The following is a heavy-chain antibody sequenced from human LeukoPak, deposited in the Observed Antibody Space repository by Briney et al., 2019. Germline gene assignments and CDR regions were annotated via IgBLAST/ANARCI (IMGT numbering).Heavy chain of an antibody. CDR1: GFTVSSNY. J-gene: IGHJ4*02. CDR3: AKDLLSGYERFDY. V-gene: IGHV3-53*01. Sequence: GGSLRLSCAASGFTVSSNYMSWVRQAPGKGLEWASVIYSGGSTYYADSVKGRFTISRDNSKNTLYLQMNSLRAEDTAVYYCAKDLLSGYERFDYWGQGTLVTVSS. CDR2: IYSGGST. D-gene: IGHD5-12*01.